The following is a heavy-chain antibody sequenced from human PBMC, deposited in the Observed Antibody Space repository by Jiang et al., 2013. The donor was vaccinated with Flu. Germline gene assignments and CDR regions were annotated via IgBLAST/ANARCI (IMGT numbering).Heavy chain of an antibody. Sequence: QLLESGGGLVQPGRSLRLSCAASGFTFDDYAMHWVRQAPGKGLEWVSGISWNSGSIGYADSVKGRFTISRDNAKNSLYLQMNSLRAEDTALYYCAKDLDYGGNSGGVYWGQGTPVTVSS. CDR1: GFTFDDYA. CDR3: AKDLDYGGNSGGVY. CDR2: ISWNSGSI. D-gene: IGHD4-23*01. V-gene: IGHV3-9*01. J-gene: IGHJ4*02.